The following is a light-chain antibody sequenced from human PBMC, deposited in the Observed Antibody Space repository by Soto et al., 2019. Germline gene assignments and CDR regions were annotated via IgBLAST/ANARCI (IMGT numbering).Light chain of an antibody. CDR3: AAWDDSLNGWV. J-gene: IGLJ3*02. CDR1: SSNIGSNT. V-gene: IGLV1-44*01. Sequence: QSVLTQPPSASGTPGQRVTISCSGSSSNIGSNTVNWYQQLPGTAPKLLTYSNNQRHSGVPDRFSGSKSGTSASLAISGLQSEDEADYYCAAWDDSLNGWVFGGGTKLTVL. CDR2: SNN.